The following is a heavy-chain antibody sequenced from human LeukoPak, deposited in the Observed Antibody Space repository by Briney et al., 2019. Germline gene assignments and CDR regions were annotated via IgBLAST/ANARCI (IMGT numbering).Heavy chain of an antibody. J-gene: IGHJ4*02. D-gene: IGHD3-22*01. CDR2: INPNSGGT. Sequence: GESLKISCKASGYTFTGYYMHWVRQAPGQGLEWMGWINPNSGGTNYAQKFQGRVTMTRDTSISTAYMELSRLRSDDTAVYYCARDYYDSSGNLGYWGQGTLVTVSS. CDR3: ARDYYDSSGNLGY. CDR1: GYTFTGYY. V-gene: IGHV1-2*02.